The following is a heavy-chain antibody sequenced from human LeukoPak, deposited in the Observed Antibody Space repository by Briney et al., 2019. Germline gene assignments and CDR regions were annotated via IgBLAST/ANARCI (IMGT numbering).Heavy chain of an antibody. D-gene: IGHD3-3*01. V-gene: IGHV1-69*05. J-gene: IGHJ6*03. CDR1: GGTFSSYA. CDR3: ARGDFWSGYQGCYYYYMDV. Sequence: SVKVSCKASGGTFSSYAISWVRQAPGQGLEWMGGIIPIFGTANYAQKFQGRVTITTDESTSTAYMELSSLRSEDTAVYYCARGDFWSGYQGCYYYYMDVWGKGTTVTVSS. CDR2: IIPIFGTA.